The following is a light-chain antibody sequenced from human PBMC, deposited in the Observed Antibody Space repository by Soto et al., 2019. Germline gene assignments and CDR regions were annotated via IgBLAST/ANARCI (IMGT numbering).Light chain of an antibody. CDR1: SSDVGGYTF. CDR3: SSYTSTSTLVV. CDR2: EVS. V-gene: IGLV2-14*01. Sequence: QSALTQPASVSGSPGQSITISCSGTSSDVGGYTFVSWYQQHPGKAPKVMIYEVSNRPSWVSNRFSGSKSGNTASLTISGLQAEDEADYFCSSYTSTSTLVVFGGGTKLTVL. J-gene: IGLJ2*01.